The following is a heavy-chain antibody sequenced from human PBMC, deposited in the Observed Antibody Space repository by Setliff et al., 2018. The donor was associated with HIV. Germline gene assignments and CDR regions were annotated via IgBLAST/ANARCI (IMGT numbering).Heavy chain of an antibody. V-gene: IGHV1-18*01. CDR1: GYSFRNYG. CDR2: INNYNGNT. Sequence: ASVKVSCKTSGYSFRNYGITWARLAPGQGLEWMGWINNYNGNTNSAQEFRDRVSLSADASSSTTYLEVRNLTFDDTAVYYCARMKWGGSAAAGWDYWGQGTQVT. D-gene: IGHD6-13*01. CDR3: ARMKWGGSAAAGWDY. J-gene: IGHJ4*02.